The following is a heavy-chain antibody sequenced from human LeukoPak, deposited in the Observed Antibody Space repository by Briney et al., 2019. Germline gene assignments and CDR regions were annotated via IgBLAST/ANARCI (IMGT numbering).Heavy chain of an antibody. V-gene: IGHV3-53*01. CDR2: IYTDGST. CDR3: ARPSLGYCSGGGCYFGY. Sequence: GGSLRLSCAASGFTVSSNYMTWVRQAPGKGLEWVSVIYTDGSTYYADSVKGRFTISRDSSKNTLHLQMNSLRAEDTAVYYCARPSLGYCSGGGCYFGYWGQGTLVTVSS. CDR1: GFTVSSNY. D-gene: IGHD2-15*01. J-gene: IGHJ4*02.